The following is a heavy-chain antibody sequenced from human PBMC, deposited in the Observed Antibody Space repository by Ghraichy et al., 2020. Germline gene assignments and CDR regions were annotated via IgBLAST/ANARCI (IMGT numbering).Heavy chain of an antibody. CDR2: IWYDGSNK. Sequence: GGSLRLSCAASGFTFSSYGMHWVRQAPGKGLEWVAVIWYDGSNKYYADSVKGRFTISRDNSKNTLYLQMNSLRAEDTAVYYCARETDYFDWLSPPAFDIWGQGTMVTVSS. CDR1: GFTFSSYG. D-gene: IGHD3-9*01. V-gene: IGHV3-33*08. CDR3: ARETDYFDWLSPPAFDI. J-gene: IGHJ3*02.